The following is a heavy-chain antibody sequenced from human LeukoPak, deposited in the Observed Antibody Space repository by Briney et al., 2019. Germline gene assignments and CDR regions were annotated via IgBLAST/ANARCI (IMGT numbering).Heavy chain of an antibody. D-gene: IGHD3-9*01. J-gene: IGHJ6*03. CDR1: GGSISSSSYY. CDR3: ARDILTGSPAYYYYKDV. V-gene: IGHV4-39*07. Sequence: SETLSLTCTVSGGSISSSSYYWGWIRQPPGKGLEWIGSIYYSGSTYYNPSLKSRVTISVDTSKNQFSLKLSSVTAADTAVYYCARDILTGSPAYYYYKDVWGKGTTVTVSS. CDR2: IYYSGST.